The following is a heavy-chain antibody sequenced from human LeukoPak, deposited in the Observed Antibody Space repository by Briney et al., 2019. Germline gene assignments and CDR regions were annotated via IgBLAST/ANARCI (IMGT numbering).Heavy chain of an antibody. V-gene: IGHV3-23*01. CDR3: AKDRRAAAGRGGYYYYGMDV. J-gene: IGHJ6*02. CDR2: ISGSGGSP. Sequence: PGGSLRLSCGASGFTFSSYAMSWVRQAPGRGLEWVSAISGSGGSPYYADSVRRRFTISRDNSKNTLYLQMDSLRAEDTAVYYCAKDRRAAAGRGGYYYYGMDVWGQGTTVTVSS. CDR1: GFTFSSYA. D-gene: IGHD6-13*01.